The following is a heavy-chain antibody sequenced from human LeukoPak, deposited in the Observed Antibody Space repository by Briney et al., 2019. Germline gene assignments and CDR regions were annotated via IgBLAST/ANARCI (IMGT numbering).Heavy chain of an antibody. J-gene: IGHJ4*02. CDR2: IHAGNGDT. D-gene: IGHD2-15*01. Sequence: ASVKVSCKASGYTFTSYAMHWVRQAPGQRLEWMGWIHAGNGDTKYSQEFQGRLTITRDTSASTAYMELSSLRSEDTAVYYCARNVGPIVVVVAATGVDYWGQGTLVTVSS. V-gene: IGHV1-3*03. CDR1: GYTFTSYA. CDR3: ARNVGPIVVVVAATGVDY.